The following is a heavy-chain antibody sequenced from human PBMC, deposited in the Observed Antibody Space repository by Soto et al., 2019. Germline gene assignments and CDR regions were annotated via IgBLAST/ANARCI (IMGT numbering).Heavy chain of an antibody. V-gene: IGHV4-59*01. Sequence: SETLSLTCTVSGGSISSYYWSWLRQPPGKGLEWIGYIYYSGSTNYNPSLKSRVTVSVDTSKNQFSLKLSSVTAADTAVYYCARDTSYSSGWYGNYYYGMDVWGQGTTVTVSS. CDR1: GGSISSYY. J-gene: IGHJ6*02. D-gene: IGHD6-19*01. CDR3: ARDTSYSSGWYGNYYYGMDV. CDR2: IYYSGST.